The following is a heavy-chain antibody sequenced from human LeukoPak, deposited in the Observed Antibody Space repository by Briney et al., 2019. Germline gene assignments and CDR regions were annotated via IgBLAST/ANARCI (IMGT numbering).Heavy chain of an antibody. Sequence: GGSLRLSCAASGFTVSSNYMSWVRQAPGKGLEWVSSISSSSSYIYYADSVKGRFTISRDNAKNSLYLQMNSLRAEDTAVYYCARDLPYSGSYQNWGQGTLVTVSS. CDR1: GFTVSSNY. D-gene: IGHD1-26*01. J-gene: IGHJ4*02. CDR2: ISSSSSYI. V-gene: IGHV3-21*01. CDR3: ARDLPYSGSYQN.